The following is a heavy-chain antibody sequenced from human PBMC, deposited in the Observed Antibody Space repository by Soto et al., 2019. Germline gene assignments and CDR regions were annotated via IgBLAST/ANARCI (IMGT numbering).Heavy chain of an antibody. V-gene: IGHV2-5*02. Sequence: QITLKESGPPLVKPTQTLTLTCTFSGFSLNTNGVGVGWLRQPPGEALEWLALIYWDDNKRYSPSLKSRLTVTTDTSKDQVVLTMTNMDPVDTATYYCAHRRDSAWYFDYWGQGTLVTVSS. D-gene: IGHD6-19*01. J-gene: IGHJ4*02. CDR1: GFSLNTNGVG. CDR2: IYWDDNK. CDR3: AHRRDSAWYFDY.